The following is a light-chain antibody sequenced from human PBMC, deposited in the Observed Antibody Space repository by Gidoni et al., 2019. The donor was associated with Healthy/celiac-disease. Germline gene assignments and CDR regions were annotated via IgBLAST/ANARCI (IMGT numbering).Light chain of an antibody. CDR2: DVS. Sequence: QSALTQPRSVSGSPGQSVTISCTGTSSDVGGYNYVYWYQQHPGKAPKLIIYDVSEWPSGVPDRFSGSKSGNTASLTISGLQAEDETDYYCCSYAGIYTLRVFGTGTKVTVL. V-gene: IGLV2-11*01. CDR3: CSYAGIYTLRV. CDR1: SSDVGGYNY. J-gene: IGLJ1*01.